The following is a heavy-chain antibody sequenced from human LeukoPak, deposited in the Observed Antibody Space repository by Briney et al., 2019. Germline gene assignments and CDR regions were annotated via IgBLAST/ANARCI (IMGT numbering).Heavy chain of an antibody. CDR2: ISSSSSYI. D-gene: IGHD3-3*01. CDR1: GFTFSSYS. J-gene: IGHJ6*03. CDR3: ARDGIVSYYDFWSGYLPYYYYYYYMDV. Sequence: GGSLRLSCEASGFTFSSYSMNWVRQAPGKGLEWVSSISSSSSYIYYADSVKGRFTISRDNAKNSLYLQMNSLRAEDTAVYYCARDGIVSYYDFWSGYLPYYYYYYYMDVWGKGTTVTVSS. V-gene: IGHV3-21*01.